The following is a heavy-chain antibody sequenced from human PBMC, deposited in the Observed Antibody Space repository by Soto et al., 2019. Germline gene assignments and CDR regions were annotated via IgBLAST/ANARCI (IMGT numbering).Heavy chain of an antibody. CDR2: ISWNSGSI. J-gene: IGHJ4*02. Sequence: GGSLRLSCAASGFTFDDYAMHWVRQAPGKGLEWVSGISWNSGSIGYADSVKGRFTISRDNAKNSLYLQMNSLRAEDTALYYCAKDISAGLVRYFDYWGQGTLVTVSS. D-gene: IGHD6-13*01. CDR3: AKDISAGLVRYFDY. V-gene: IGHV3-9*01. CDR1: GFTFDDYA.